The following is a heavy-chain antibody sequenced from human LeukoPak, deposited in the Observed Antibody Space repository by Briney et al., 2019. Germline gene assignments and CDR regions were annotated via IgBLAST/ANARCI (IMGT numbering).Heavy chain of an antibody. J-gene: IGHJ4*02. CDR2: INPNSGGT. CDR3: ARAHSSSSASPFDY. V-gene: IGHV1-2*04. CDR1: GYTFTGYY. Sequence: ASVKVSCKASGYTFTGYYMHWVRQAPGQGLEWMGWINPNSGGTNYAKKFQGWVTMTRDTSISTAYMELSRLRSDDTAVYYCARAHSSSSASPFDYWGQRTLVTVSS. D-gene: IGHD6-6*01.